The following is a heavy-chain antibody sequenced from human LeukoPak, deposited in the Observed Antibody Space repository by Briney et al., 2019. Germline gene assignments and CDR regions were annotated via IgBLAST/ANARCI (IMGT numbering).Heavy chain of an antibody. D-gene: IGHD3-22*01. Sequence: GGSLRLSCAASGFTFSSYAMSWVRQAPGKGLEWVSTICSSGDSTYYADSVKGRFTISRDNSKNTLYLQMNSLRAEDTAVYYCAKAFYDSSGYPSYYYYGMDVWGQGTTVTVSS. CDR1: GFTFSSYA. J-gene: IGHJ6*02. CDR3: AKAFYDSSGYPSYYYYGMDV. V-gene: IGHV3-23*01. CDR2: ICSSGDST.